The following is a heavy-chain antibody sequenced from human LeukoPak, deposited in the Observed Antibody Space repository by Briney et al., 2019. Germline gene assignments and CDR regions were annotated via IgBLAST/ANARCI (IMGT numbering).Heavy chain of an antibody. J-gene: IGHJ4*02. CDR1: GGSFSGYY. V-gene: IGHV4-34*01. Sequence: SETLSLTCAVYGGSFSGYYWSWIRQPPGKGLEWIGEINHSGSTNYNPSLKSRVTISLDTSKNQFSLKLISVTAADTAIYYCARDQFSSSWDPTYYFDYWGQGTLVTVSS. CDR3: ARDQFSSSWDPTYYFDY. D-gene: IGHD6-13*01. CDR2: INHSGST.